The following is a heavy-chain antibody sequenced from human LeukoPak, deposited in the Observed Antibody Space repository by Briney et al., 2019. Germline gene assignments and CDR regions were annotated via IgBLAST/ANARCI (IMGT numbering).Heavy chain of an antibody. CDR3: ARHSENNWFDP. J-gene: IGHJ5*02. V-gene: IGHV4-31*03. Sequence: SETLSLTCTVSGGSISSGGYYWSWIRQHPGKGLEWIGYIYYSGSTYYNPSLKSRVTISVDTSKNQFSLKLSSVTAADTAVYYCARHSENNWFDPWGQGTLVTVSS. CDR1: GGSISSGGYY. D-gene: IGHD6-13*01. CDR2: IYYSGST.